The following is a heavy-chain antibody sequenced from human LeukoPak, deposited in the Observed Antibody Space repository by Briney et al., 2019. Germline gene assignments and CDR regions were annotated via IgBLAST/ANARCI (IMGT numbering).Heavy chain of an antibody. CDR3: ARDIGSCSGGSCYFDY. CDR1: GYTFTSYY. Sequence: GASVKVSCKASGYTFTSYYMHWVRQAPGQGLEWMGWINPNSGGTNYAQKFQGWVTMTRDTSISTAYMELSRLRSDDTAVYYCARDIGSCSGGSCYFDYWGQGTLVTVSS. D-gene: IGHD2-15*01. CDR2: INPNSGGT. J-gene: IGHJ4*02. V-gene: IGHV1-2*04.